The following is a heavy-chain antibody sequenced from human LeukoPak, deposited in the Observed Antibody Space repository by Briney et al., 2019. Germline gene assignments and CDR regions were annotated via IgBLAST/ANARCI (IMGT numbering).Heavy chain of an antibody. CDR3: ARESRGIAAAVTTNWFDP. V-gene: IGHV4-59*12. CDR1: GGSISSYY. Sequence: SETLSLTCTVSGGSISSYYWSWIRQPPGKGLEWIGYIYYSGSTYYNPSLKSRVTISVDASKNQFSLKLSSVTAADTAVYYCARESRGIAAAVTTNWFDPWGQGTLVTVSS. CDR2: IYYSGST. J-gene: IGHJ5*02. D-gene: IGHD6-13*01.